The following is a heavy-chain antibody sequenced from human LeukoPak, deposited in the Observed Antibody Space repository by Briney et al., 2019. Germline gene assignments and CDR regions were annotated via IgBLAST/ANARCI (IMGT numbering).Heavy chain of an antibody. Sequence: GGSLRLSCAASGFTFSSYAMSWVRQAPGKGLEWVSSISGSGDSTYYADPVKGRFTISRDKTKNTLYLQMNSLRAEDTAVYYCAKDSVVVPAGWFDPWGQGTLVTVSS. CDR1: GFTFSSYA. V-gene: IGHV3-23*01. CDR3: AKDSVVVPAGWFDP. D-gene: IGHD2-2*01. CDR2: ISGSGDST. J-gene: IGHJ5*02.